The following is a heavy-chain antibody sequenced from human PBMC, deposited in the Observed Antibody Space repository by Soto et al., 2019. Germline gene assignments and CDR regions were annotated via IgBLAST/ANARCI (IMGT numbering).Heavy chain of an antibody. Sequence: ETLSLTCTVSGGSISSYYWSWIRQPPGKGLEWIGYIYYSGSTNYNPSLKSRVTISVDTSKNQFSLKLSSVTAADTAVYYCARTGGYCSSTSCYEEGWFDPWGQGTLVTVSS. D-gene: IGHD2-2*01. CDR1: GGSISSYY. CDR2: IYYSGST. CDR3: ARTGGYCSSTSCYEEGWFDP. J-gene: IGHJ5*02. V-gene: IGHV4-59*08.